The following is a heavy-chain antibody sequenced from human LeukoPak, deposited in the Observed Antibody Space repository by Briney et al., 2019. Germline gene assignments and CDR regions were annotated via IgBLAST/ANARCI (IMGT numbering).Heavy chain of an antibody. CDR3: ARAVAYYYDSSGYLNAFDI. V-gene: IGHV3-20*04. D-gene: IGHD3-22*01. J-gene: IGHJ3*02. CDR2: TNWNGGST. Sequence: GGSLRLSCAASGFTFSDYYMSWIRQAPGKGLEWVSGTNWNGGSTRYADSVKGRFTISRDNAKNSLYLQMNSLRAEDTALYYCARAVAYYYDSSGYLNAFDIWGQGTMVTVSS. CDR1: GFTFSDYY.